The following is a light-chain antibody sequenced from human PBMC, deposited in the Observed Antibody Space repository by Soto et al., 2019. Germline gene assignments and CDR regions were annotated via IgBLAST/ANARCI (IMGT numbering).Light chain of an antibody. J-gene: IGKJ4*01. CDR1: QSLTNNF. Sequence: EIVLTQSPATLSLSPGERVTLSCGASQSLTNNFLAWYQQRPGLAPKLLIFDVSTRATGIPDRFSGSGSGTDFTLTISRLEPEDFAVYYCQRFDNSPTFGGGTKVEFE. CDR2: DVS. CDR3: QRFDNSPT. V-gene: IGKV3D-20*01.